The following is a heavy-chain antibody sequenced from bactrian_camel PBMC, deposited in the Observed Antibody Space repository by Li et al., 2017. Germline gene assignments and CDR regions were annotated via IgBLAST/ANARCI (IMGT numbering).Heavy chain of an antibody. J-gene: IGHJ4*01. CDR2: ISTSGAT. Sequence: HVQLVESGGGSVRIGGSLRLSCAGSGYTASWYCLGWFRQAPGKEREGVARISTSGATEYADSVKGRFTISRDDTNSMMYLQMNDLKPEDTAMYYCAAGRFYIGSPCHLDGGEYASWGQGTQVTVS. CDR1: GYTASWYC. D-gene: IGHD2*01. CDR3: AAGRFYIGSPCHLDGGEYAS. V-gene: IGHV3S53*01.